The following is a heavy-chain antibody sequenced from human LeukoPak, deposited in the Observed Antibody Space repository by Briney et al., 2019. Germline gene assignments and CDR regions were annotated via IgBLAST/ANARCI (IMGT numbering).Heavy chain of an antibody. Sequence: GGSLRLSCAASGFSFSDHEMDWVRQAPGKGLEWLGRIRNKAYSYTTEYAASVKGRFTISRDDSKNSSYLQMNSLKTEDTAVYYCASASAGLVEYWGQGARVTVSS. J-gene: IGHJ4*02. CDR3: ASASAGLVEY. CDR1: GFSFSDHE. CDR2: IRNKAYSYTT. V-gene: IGHV3-72*01.